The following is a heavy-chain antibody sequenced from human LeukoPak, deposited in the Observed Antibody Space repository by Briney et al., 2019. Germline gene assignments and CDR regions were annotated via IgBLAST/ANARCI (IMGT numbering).Heavy chain of an antibody. CDR2: IYPGDSDT. CDR3: AGAYDSGGYYSFDY. V-gene: IGHV5-51*01. J-gene: IGHJ4*02. D-gene: IGHD3-22*01. CDR1: GYSFISFW. Sequence: GESLKISCKGSGYSFISFWIGWVRQMPGKGLECMGIIYPGDSDTRYSPSFHDQVTISVDKSISTAYLQWKSPKAFDTAMDYCAGAYDSGGYYSFDYWGQGTQVTGSS.